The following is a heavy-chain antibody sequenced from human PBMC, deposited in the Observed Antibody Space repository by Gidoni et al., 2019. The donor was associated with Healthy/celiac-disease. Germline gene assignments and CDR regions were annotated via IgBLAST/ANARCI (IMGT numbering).Heavy chain of an antibody. CDR3: ARDRLALGGYDWEGYYYGMDV. J-gene: IGHJ6*02. V-gene: IGHV4-30-4*01. CDR1: GGSISSGAYY. Sequence: QVQLQESGPGLVKPSQTLSLTCTVSGGSISSGAYYWSWIRQPPGKGLEWIGYIYYSGSTYYNPSLKSRVTISVDTSKNQFSLKLSSVTAADTAVYYCARDRLALGGYDWEGYYYGMDVWGQGTTVTVSS. CDR2: IYYSGST. D-gene: IGHD5-12*01.